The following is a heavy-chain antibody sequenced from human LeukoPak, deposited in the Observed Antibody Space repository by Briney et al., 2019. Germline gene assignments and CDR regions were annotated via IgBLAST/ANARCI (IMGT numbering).Heavy chain of an antibody. CDR3: ARDYYDSSGYSSPIDY. CDR1: GFTFSSYS. Sequence: GGSLRLSCAASGFTFSSYSMNWVRQAPGKGLEWVSSISSSSSYIYYADSVKGRFTISRDNAKNSLYLQMNSLRAEDTAVYYCARDYYDSSGYSSPIDYWGQGTLVTVSS. CDR2: ISSSSSYI. V-gene: IGHV3-21*01. D-gene: IGHD3-22*01. J-gene: IGHJ4*02.